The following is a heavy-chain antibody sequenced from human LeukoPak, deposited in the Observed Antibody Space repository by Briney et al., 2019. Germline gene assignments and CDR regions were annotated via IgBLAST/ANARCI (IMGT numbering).Heavy chain of an antibody. J-gene: IGHJ4*02. CDR3: ARGSLSIANDY. V-gene: IGHV4-34*01. D-gene: IGHD6-6*01. CDR2: INHSGST. CDR1: GGSFSGYY. Sequence: PSETLSLTCADSGGSFSGYYWSWIRQPPGKGLEWIDEINHSGSTNYNPSLKSRVTISVDTSKNQFSLKLSSVTAADTAVYYCARGSLSIANDYWGQGTLVTVSS.